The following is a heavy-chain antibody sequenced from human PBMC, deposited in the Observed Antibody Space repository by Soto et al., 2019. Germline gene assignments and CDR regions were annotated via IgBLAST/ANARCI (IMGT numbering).Heavy chain of an antibody. CDR1: GVSMRSCD. CDR3: AKGDGGCFDH. D-gene: IGHD3-16*01. CDR2: IEINARVK. Sequence: PAGSLTLSCTASGVSMRSCDMILVRQAPGKGSEWVSSIEINARVKYYADPVKGRFTISRGDSNNAVFLQMNSLRAEDTAVYFCAKGDGGCFDHWGQGSLVTVSS. J-gene: IGHJ4*01. V-gene: IGHV3-23*05.